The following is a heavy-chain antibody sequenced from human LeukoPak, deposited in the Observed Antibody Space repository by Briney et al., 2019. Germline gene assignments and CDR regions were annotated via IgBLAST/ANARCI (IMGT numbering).Heavy chain of an antibody. CDR1: GGSFSGYY. J-gene: IGHJ4*02. V-gene: IGHV4-34*01. CDR3: ARVSPNYYDSSGYPYYFGY. D-gene: IGHD3-22*01. Sequence: SETLSLTCAVYGGSFSGYYWSWIRQPPGKGLEWIGEINHSGSTNYNPSLKSRVTISVDTSKNQFSLKLSSVTAADTAVYYCARVSPNYYDSSGYPYYFGYWGQGTLVTVSS. CDR2: INHSGST.